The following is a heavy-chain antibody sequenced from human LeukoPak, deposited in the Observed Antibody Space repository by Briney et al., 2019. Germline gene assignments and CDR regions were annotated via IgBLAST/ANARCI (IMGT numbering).Heavy chain of an antibody. J-gene: IGHJ3*02. D-gene: IGHD2-2*01. CDR2: ISSSSSTI. V-gene: IGHV3-48*04. CDR3: AKFGDIVVVPAARSSDAFDI. CDR1: GFTFSSYS. Sequence: GGSLRLSCAASGFTFSSYSMNWVRQAPGKGLEWVSYISSSSSTIYYADSVKGRFTISRDNAKNSLYLQMNSLRAEDTAVYYCAKFGDIVVVPAARSSDAFDIWGQGTMVTVSS.